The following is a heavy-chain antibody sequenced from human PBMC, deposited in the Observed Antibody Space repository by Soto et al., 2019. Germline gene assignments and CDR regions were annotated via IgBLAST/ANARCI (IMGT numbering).Heavy chain of an antibody. Sequence: HPGGSLRLSCAASGFTFSSYAMSWVRQAPGKGLEWVSAISGSGGSTYYADSVKGRFTISRDNSKDTLYLQMNSLRAEDTAVYYCAKADCSSTSCYVVDYWGQGTLVTVSS. D-gene: IGHD2-2*01. J-gene: IGHJ4*02. CDR2: ISGSGGST. CDR3: AKADCSSTSCYVVDY. V-gene: IGHV3-23*01. CDR1: GFTFSSYA.